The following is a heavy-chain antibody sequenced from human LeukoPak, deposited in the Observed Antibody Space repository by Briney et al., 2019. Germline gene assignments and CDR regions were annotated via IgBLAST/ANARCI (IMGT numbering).Heavy chain of an antibody. V-gene: IGHV4-59*12. Sequence: SETLSLTCTVSGGSISSYYWSWIRQPPGKGLEWIGYIYYSGSTNYNPSLKSRVTISVDTSKNQFSLKLSSVTAADTAVYYCAINQRYCSSTSCYWKPYNWFDPWGQGTLVTVSS. J-gene: IGHJ5*02. CDR2: IYYSGST. CDR1: GGSISSYY. CDR3: AINQRYCSSTSCYWKPYNWFDP. D-gene: IGHD2-2*01.